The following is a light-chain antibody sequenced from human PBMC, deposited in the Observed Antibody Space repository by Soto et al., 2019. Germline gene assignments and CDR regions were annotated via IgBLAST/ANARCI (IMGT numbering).Light chain of an antibody. Sequence: QSALTKPASVSASPGQSITISCTGTSSDIGYYNYVSWYQQHPGKAPKLIIYDVIHRPSGVSNRFSGSKSDNTASLTISGLQTEDEADYYCSSYRTSSTYGFGGGTKRTVL. J-gene: IGLJ1*01. CDR1: SSDIGYYNY. V-gene: IGLV2-14*01. CDR2: DVI. CDR3: SSYRTSSTYG.